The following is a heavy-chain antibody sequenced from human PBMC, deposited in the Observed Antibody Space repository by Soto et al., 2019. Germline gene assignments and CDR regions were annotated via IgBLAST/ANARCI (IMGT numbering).Heavy chain of an antibody. CDR3: ARGRSTSGWSYFDY. Sequence: SLTCTVSCGSISSGDYYWSWVRQHPGKGLEWIGYIYYSGSTYYNPSLKSRVTISVDTSKNQFSLKLNSVTAADTAVYFCARGRSTSGWSYFDYWGLGTLVTVSS. CDR1: CGSISSGDYY. D-gene: IGHD3-3*01. V-gene: IGHV4-31*03. CDR2: IYYSGST. J-gene: IGHJ4*02.